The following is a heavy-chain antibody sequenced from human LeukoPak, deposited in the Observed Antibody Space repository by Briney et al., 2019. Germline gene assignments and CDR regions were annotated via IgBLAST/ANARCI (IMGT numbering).Heavy chain of an antibody. Sequence: GGSLRLSCAASGFTFSSYAMSWVRQAPGKGLEWVSGIGISGGGTYYADSVKGRFTISRDNSRNTLHLQMNSLRAEDTAIYYCAKGGGRPLDDAFDVWGQGTMVTVSS. V-gene: IGHV3-23*01. CDR3: AKGGGRPLDDAFDV. J-gene: IGHJ3*01. CDR2: IGISGGGT. CDR1: GFTFSSYA.